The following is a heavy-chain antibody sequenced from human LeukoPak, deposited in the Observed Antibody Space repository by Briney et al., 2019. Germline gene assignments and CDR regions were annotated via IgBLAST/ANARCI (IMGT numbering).Heavy chain of an antibody. V-gene: IGHV3-23*01. D-gene: IGHD6-6*01. CDR3: ARGGVYSTSAVDY. J-gene: IGHJ4*02. Sequence: GGSLRLSCAASGFTFSNYAMSWVRQAPGKGLEWVSTISGSGGSTYYADSVKGQFTISRDNSKNTLYLQMNSLRAEDTAVYYCARGGVYSTSAVDYWGQGTLVTVSS. CDR1: GFTFSNYA. CDR2: ISGSGGST.